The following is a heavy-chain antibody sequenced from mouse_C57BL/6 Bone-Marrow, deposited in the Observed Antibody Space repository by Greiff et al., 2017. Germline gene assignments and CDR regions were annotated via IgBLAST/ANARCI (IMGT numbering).Heavy chain of an antibody. CDR1: GYTFTDYY. CDR2: VNPYNGGT. D-gene: IGHD1-1*01. J-gene: IGHJ4*01. V-gene: IGHV1-19*01. CDR3: SRGAYGYAMDY. Sequence: VQLQQSGPELVKPGASVKMSCKASGYTFTDYYMDWVKQSHGESFEWIGRVNPYNGGTSYNPKFKGKATLTVDQSSRPAYLELNSRTSEDSAVYYCSRGAYGYAMDYWGQGTSVTVSS.